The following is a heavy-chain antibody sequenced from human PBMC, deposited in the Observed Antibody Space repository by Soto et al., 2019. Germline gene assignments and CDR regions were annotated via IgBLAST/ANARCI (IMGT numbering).Heavy chain of an antibody. CDR3: ARASIAAAGTPYFDY. J-gene: IGHJ4*02. CDR1: GSSISSSSYY. D-gene: IGHD6-13*01. Sequence: SETLSLTCTVSGSSISSSSYYWGWIRQPPGKGLEWIGSIYYSGSTYYNPSPKSRVTISVDTSKNQFSLKLSSVTAADTAVYYCARASIAAAGTPYFDYWGQGTLVT. V-gene: IGHV4-39*01. CDR2: IYYSGST.